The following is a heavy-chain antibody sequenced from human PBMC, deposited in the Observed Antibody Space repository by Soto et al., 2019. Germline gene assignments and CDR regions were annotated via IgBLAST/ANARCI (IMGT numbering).Heavy chain of an antibody. J-gene: IGHJ4*02. CDR3: AREGLAVAGNSYYFDS. D-gene: IGHD6-19*01. Sequence: SETLSLTCTVSGGSISSYYWSWIRQPPGKGLEWIGYIYYSGSTNYNPSLKSRVTISVDTSKNQFSLKLSSVTAADTAVYYCAREGLAVAGNSYYFDSWSQGTLATVSS. CDR1: GGSISSYY. V-gene: IGHV4-59*01. CDR2: IYYSGST.